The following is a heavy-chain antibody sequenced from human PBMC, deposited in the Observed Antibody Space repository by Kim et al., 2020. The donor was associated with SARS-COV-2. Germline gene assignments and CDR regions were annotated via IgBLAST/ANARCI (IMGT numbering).Heavy chain of an antibody. Sequence: SAAPVKGTFTISRDDSKNTLYLQMNSLKTEDTAVYYCTTGYSDLLDAFDIWGQGTMVTVSS. CDR3: TTGYSDLLDAFDI. V-gene: IGHV3-15*01. J-gene: IGHJ3*02. D-gene: IGHD5-12*01.